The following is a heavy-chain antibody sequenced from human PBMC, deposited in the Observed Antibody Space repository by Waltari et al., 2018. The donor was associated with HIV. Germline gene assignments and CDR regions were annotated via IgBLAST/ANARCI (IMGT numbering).Heavy chain of an antibody. J-gene: IGHJ5*02. V-gene: IGHV4-59*01. CDR1: GGSFSTSS. CDR3: ARDFYGSGIGLSRGRRYFDP. CDR2: IYYNGGT. D-gene: IGHD3-10*01. Sequence: QVQLQESGPGLGKPSETLPLTCTVSGGSFSTSSWSWIRQPPGKGLEWMGYIYYNGGTKYNPSLKNRVTMTIDTSKTQFSLELSSVTTADTAIYYCARDFYGSGIGLSRGRRYFDPWGQGALVTVSS.